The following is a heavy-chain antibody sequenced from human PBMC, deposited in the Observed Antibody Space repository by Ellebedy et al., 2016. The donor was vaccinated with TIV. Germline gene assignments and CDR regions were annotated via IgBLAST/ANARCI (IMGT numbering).Heavy chain of an antibody. CDR1: GVSVTNAIYS. D-gene: IGHD2-2*03. Sequence: SETLSLXXTVSGVSVTNAIYSWSWLRQPPGKGLAWLGYVFYGEGTNYNPALMGRVTISRDASKNQFSLKLTSVTSADTAIYYCARDGSQMSASFDYWGQGALVTVSS. J-gene: IGHJ4*02. CDR3: ARDGSQMSASFDY. CDR2: VFYGEGT. V-gene: IGHV4-61*01.